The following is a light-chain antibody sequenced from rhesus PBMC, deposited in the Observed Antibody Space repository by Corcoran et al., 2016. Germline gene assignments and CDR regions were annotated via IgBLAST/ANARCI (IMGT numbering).Light chain of an antibody. CDR2: TGS. CDR3: QQGYNMPHT. CDR1: QGISSW. J-gene: IGKJ1*01. V-gene: IGKV1-18*01. Sequence: DIQMTQSPSSLSASVGDKVTITCRASQGISSWLAWYQQKPGKAPQLLFYTGSSLPTGVPSRFSGSGSGTEYTLTIISLQPEDFATYYCQQGYNMPHTFGQGTKVEIK.